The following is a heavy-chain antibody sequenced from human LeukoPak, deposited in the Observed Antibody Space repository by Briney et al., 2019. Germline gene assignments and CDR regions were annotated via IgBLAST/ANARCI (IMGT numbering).Heavy chain of an antibody. Sequence: ASVKVSCKASGYTFTSYYMHWVRQAPGQGLEWMGIINPSGGSTSYAQKFQGRVTMTRDTSISTAYMELSRLRSDDTAVYYCARDPSSDSSGWYYYYFDYWGQGTLVTVSS. J-gene: IGHJ4*02. D-gene: IGHD6-19*01. CDR3: ARDPSSDSSGWYYYYFDY. CDR1: GYTFTSYY. V-gene: IGHV1-46*01. CDR2: INPSGGST.